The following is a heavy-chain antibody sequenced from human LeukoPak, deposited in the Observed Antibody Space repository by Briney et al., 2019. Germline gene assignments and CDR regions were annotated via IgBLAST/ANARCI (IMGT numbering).Heavy chain of an antibody. Sequence: GGSLRLSCAASGFTLSDSAIHWVRQASGRGLEWVARIRSKSNSYTTTYAASVKGRFTVSRDDSKNMAYLQMNSLKTEDTVVYYCTSAYFYCTTTSCSAFYYMDVWGKGTTVTVSS. V-gene: IGHV3-73*01. D-gene: IGHD2-2*01. J-gene: IGHJ6*03. CDR3: TSAYFYCTTTSCSAFYYMDV. CDR2: IRSKSNSYTT. CDR1: GFTLSDSA.